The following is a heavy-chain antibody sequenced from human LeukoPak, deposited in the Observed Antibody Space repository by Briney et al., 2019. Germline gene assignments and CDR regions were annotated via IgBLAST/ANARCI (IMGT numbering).Heavy chain of an antibody. CDR1: GYTFTGYY. J-gene: IGHJ3*02. CDR3: ARESLQMHMASDAFDI. CDR2: INPNSGDT. Sequence: ASVTVSCKASGYTFTGYYMHWVRQAPGQGLEWMGWINPNSGDTNYAQKFQGRVTMTRDTSISTAYMELSTLRSDDTAVYYCARESLQMHMASDAFDIWGQGTMVTVSS. V-gene: IGHV1-2*02. D-gene: IGHD5-24*01.